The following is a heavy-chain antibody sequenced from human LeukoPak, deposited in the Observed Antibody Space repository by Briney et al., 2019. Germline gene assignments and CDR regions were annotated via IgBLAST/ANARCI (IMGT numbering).Heavy chain of an antibody. CDR2: IAHDGSNK. D-gene: IGHD1-7*01. J-gene: IGHJ4*02. CDR1: GFTFSSYA. Sequence: PGGSLRLSCAASGFTFSSYAMHWVRQAPGKGLEWVALIAHDGSNKYYADSVKGRFTISRDNSRSILYLQMNSLRPEDTAVYSCARSFFQWNYGSCLDSWGQGTLVTVSS. CDR3: ARSFFQWNYGSCLDS. V-gene: IGHV3-30*04.